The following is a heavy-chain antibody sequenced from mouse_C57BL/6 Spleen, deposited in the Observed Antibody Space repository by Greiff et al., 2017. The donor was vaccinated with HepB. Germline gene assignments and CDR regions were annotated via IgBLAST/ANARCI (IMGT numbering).Heavy chain of an antibody. Sequence: EVKVVESGPGMVKPSQSLSLTCTVTGYSITSGYDWHWIRHFPGNKLEWMGYISYSGSTNYNPSLKSRISITHDTSKNHFFLKLNSVTTEDTATYYCARVDHYYGSSSWYFDVWGTGTTVTVSS. CDR3: ARVDHYYGSSSWYFDV. CDR2: ISYSGST. J-gene: IGHJ1*03. D-gene: IGHD1-1*01. V-gene: IGHV3-1*01. CDR1: GYSITSGYD.